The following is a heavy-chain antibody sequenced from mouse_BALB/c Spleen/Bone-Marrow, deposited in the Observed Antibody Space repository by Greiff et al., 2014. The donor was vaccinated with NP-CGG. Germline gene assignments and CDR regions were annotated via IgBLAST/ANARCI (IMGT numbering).Heavy chain of an antibody. CDR2: IYPGDGDT. Sequence: VQLQQSGAELARPGASVKLSCKASGYTFTSYWVQWVKQRPGQGLEWIGAIYPGDGDTRYTQKFKGKATLTADKSSNTAYKQHSSLTSEDSAVYYCARDERYFDYWGQGTTLTVSS. V-gene: IGHV1-87*01. CDR3: ARDERYFDY. J-gene: IGHJ2*01. CDR1: GYTFTSYW.